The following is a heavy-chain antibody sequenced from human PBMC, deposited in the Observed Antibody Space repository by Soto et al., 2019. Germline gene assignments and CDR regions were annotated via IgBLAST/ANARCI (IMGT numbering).Heavy chain of an antibody. Sequence: PGGSLRLSCAASGFTFSSYAMSWVRQAPGKGLEWVSAISGSGGSTYYADSVKGRFTISRDNSKNTLYLQMNSLRAEDTAVYYCAKEREGRYFDWLPRLYGMDVWGQGTTVTVSS. CDR1: GFTFSSYA. CDR2: ISGSGGST. J-gene: IGHJ6*02. V-gene: IGHV3-23*01. D-gene: IGHD3-9*01. CDR3: AKEREGRYFDWLPRLYGMDV.